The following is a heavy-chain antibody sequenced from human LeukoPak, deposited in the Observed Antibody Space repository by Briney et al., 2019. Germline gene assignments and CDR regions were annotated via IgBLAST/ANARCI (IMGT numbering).Heavy chain of an antibody. CDR3: ASIGYSSGWYGDFDY. V-gene: IGHV3-23*01. Sequence: GGSLRLSCAASGFTFSSYAMSWVRQAPGKGLEWVSAIRDSGSSTHYADSVKGRFTTSRDNSKNTLYLQMNNLRPEDTAVYYCASIGYSSGWYGDFDYWGQGTLVTVSS. CDR1: GFTFSSYA. J-gene: IGHJ4*02. CDR2: IRDSGSST. D-gene: IGHD6-19*01.